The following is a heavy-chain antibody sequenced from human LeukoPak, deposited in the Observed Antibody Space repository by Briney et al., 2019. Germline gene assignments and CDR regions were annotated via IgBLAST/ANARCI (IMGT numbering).Heavy chain of an antibody. Sequence: PTEALSLSCTVSVGSISSYYWSWIRQPPGKGLEWIGEINHSVGTNYNASRKSRDTMSLDPPKNQFSMKPSSMTAADAAVYYCARGHTRITMLRGSRSAYYFDYWGKGTLVTVSS. CDR2: INHSVGT. J-gene: IGHJ4*02. V-gene: IGHV4-34*01. CDR1: VGSISSYY. CDR3: ARGHTRITMLRGSRSAYYFDY. D-gene: IGHD3-10*01.